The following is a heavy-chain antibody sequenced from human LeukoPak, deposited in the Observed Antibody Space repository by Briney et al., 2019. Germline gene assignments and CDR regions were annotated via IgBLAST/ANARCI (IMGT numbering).Heavy chain of an antibody. CDR1: GLTFDDYA. J-gene: IGHJ6*03. V-gene: IGHV3-43*02. CDR2: ISGDGGGT. D-gene: IGHD6-13*01. Sequence: GGSLRLSCAASGLTFDDYAMHWVRQAPGKGLEWVSLISGDGGGTYYADSVKGRFTISRDNSRNSLYLQMNSLRTEDTAFYYCAKDSNAGGSSWYVYYFYYMDVWGKGTTVTVSS. CDR3: AKDSNAGGSSWYVYYFYYMDV.